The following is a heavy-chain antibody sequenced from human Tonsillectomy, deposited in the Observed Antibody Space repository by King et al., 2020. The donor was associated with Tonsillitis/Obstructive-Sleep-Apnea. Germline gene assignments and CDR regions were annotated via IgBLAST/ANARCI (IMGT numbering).Heavy chain of an antibody. CDR1: GFSFSSYG. CDR2: IWYDGTSK. Sequence: QKQLVQSGGGVVQPGRSLRLSCAASGFSFSSYGMHWVRQAPGKGLEWVAVIWYDGTSKYYADSVRGRFTISRDNSKNTLFLQMNSLRAEDTAVYYCARDCVEVAGSLMWGQGTLVTVSS. D-gene: IGHD6-13*01. CDR3: ARDCVEVAGSLM. V-gene: IGHV3-33*01. J-gene: IGHJ4*02.